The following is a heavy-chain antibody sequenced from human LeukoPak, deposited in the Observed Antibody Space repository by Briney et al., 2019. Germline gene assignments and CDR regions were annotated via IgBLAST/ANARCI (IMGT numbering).Heavy chain of an antibody. V-gene: IGHV3-33*01. CDR3: ARGILCSGGSCYRYFDY. Sequence: PGGSLRLSCAASGFTFSRYAMHWVRQGSGKGLEWVASIWFDGSNTYYADSVKGRVTISRDNSKSTLYLQINNLRAEDTAVYHCARGILCSGGSCYRYFDYWGQGTLVTVSS. J-gene: IGHJ4*02. CDR1: GFTFSRYA. CDR2: IWFDGSNT. D-gene: IGHD2-15*01.